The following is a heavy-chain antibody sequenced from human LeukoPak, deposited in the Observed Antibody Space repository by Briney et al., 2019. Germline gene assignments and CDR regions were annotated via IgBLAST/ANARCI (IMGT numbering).Heavy chain of an antibody. V-gene: IGHV3-15*01. Sequence: PGGSLRLSCVASGLTFSNAWMSWVRQAPGKGLEWVGRIQSKADGGTTDYATFVKGRFTISRDDSKNTLSLQMNSLKTEDTAVYYCTTDSSNGLCYYCYYYMDVWGKGTTVTVSS. D-gene: IGHD2-8*01. CDR2: IQSKADGGTT. CDR3: TTDSSNGLCYYCYYYMDV. CDR1: GLTFSNAW. J-gene: IGHJ6*03.